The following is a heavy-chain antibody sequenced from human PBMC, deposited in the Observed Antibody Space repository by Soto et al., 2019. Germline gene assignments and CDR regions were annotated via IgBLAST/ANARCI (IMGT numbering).Heavy chain of an antibody. CDR1: GFTFSRYA. CDR3: PNGGSSDCFDP. J-gene: IGHJ5*02. V-gene: IGHV3-23*01. CDR2: FSGSGGST. D-gene: IGHD2-15*01. Sequence: GGSLRLSCAASGFTFSRYAMCWVRQAPGKGLGWVSAFSGSGGSTCYADSVKGRFTISRDNSKNTLYLQMNSLRAADPAVSYSPNGGSSDCFDPWGQETLVTVSS.